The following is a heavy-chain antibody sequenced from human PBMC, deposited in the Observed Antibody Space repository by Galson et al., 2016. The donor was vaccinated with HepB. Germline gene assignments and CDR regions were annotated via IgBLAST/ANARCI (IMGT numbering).Heavy chain of an antibody. V-gene: IGHV3-23*01. CDR1: GFTFSSYA. J-gene: IGHJ4*02. Sequence: SLRLSCAGSGFTFSSYAMSWVRQAPGKGLEWVSVISGRGSSTYYADSVKGRLTISRDNSKNTLLLHMNSLRAEDTAIYYCAKVYCSGANCPAGSYYFDYWGQGTLVTVSS. CDR2: ISGRGSST. D-gene: IGHD2-15*01. CDR3: AKVYCSGANCPAGSYYFDY.